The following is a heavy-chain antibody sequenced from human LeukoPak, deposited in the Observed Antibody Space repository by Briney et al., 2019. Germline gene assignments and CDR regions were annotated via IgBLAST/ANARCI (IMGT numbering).Heavy chain of an antibody. CDR2: IYTNGRT. D-gene: IGHD6-13*01. J-gene: IGHJ4*02. V-gene: IGHV4-4*07. CDR3: AGDGYRTTWYYY. CDR1: GGSISSYY. Sequence: SETLSLTCTVSGGSISSYYWSWIRQPAGKGLEWIGHIYTNGRTDYNPSLKSRVTISVDKAKNQFSLKLTFVTTADTAVYYCAGDGYRTTWYYYWGQGTPVTVSS.